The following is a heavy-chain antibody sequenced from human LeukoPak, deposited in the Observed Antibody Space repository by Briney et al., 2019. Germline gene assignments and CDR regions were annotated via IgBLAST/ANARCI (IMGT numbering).Heavy chain of an antibody. J-gene: IGHJ1*01. V-gene: IGHV1-2*02. CDR3: AREDFYDSSGYYKNKEYFQH. D-gene: IGHD3-22*01. CDR1: GYTFTGYY. Sequence: ASVKVSCKASGYTFTGYYMHWVRQAPGQGLERMGWINPNSGGTNYAQKFQGRVTMTRDTSISTAYMELSWLRSDDTAVYYCAREDFYDSSGYYKNKEYFQHWGQGTLVTVSS. CDR2: INPNSGGT.